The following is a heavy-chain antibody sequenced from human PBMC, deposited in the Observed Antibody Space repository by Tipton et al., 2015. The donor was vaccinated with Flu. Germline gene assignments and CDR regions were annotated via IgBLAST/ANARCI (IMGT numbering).Heavy chain of an antibody. CDR2: IYYSGST. J-gene: IGHJ4*02. D-gene: IGHD1-26*01. V-gene: IGHV4-59*01. CDR1: GGSISSYY. Sequence: TLSLTCTVSGGSISSYYWSWIRQPPGTGLEWIGYIYYSGSTHYNPSLKSRVTISVDTSKNQFSLKLSSVTAADTAVYYCARAPDSIVGATVFDYWGQGTLVTASS. CDR3: ARAPDSIVGATVFDY.